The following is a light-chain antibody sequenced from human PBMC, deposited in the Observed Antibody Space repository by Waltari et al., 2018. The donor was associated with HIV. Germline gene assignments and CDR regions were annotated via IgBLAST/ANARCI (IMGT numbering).Light chain of an antibody. Sequence: DVVLTQSPLSLAVTLGQPASISCTSSQSLLFGDGFTYLNWFHQRPGQPPRRLIYKVSSRASGVPERISGSGSGTNFTLNITRVEAGHVGVFYCMQGAHWPPWTFGPGTKVEIK. CDR3: MQGAHWPPWT. V-gene: IGKV2-30*01. J-gene: IGKJ1*01. CDR2: KVS. CDR1: QSLLFGDGFTY.